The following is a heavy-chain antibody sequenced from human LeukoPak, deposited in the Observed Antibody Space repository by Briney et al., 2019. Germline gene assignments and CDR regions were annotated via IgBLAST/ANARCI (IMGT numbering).Heavy chain of an antibody. CDR2: IYYSGST. CDR3: ARLVCGGGSCPAEFDY. J-gene: IGHJ4*02. Sequence: SETLSLTCIVSGGSISSGGHYWGWIRQPPGKGLEWIGSIYYSGSTYYNPSLNSRVTMFIDMSKNHFSLKMSSVTATDTAVYYCARLVCGGGSCPAEFDYWGQGTLVTVSP. D-gene: IGHD2-15*01. CDR1: GGSISSGGHY. V-gene: IGHV4-39*02.